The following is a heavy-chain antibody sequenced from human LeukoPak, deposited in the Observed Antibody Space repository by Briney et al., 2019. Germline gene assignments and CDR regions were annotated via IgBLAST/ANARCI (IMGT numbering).Heavy chain of an antibody. V-gene: IGHV3-21*06. CDR3: VRDLMGMGATTAYLHH. CDR2: ISRSSRHV. Sequence: GGSLRLSCAASGFTFSSYSMNWARQAPGKGLEWVSSISRSSRHVYYAGSVKGRFTISRDDGKHSLYLQMNSLRAEDRAVYYCVRDLMGMGATTAYLHHWGQGTLVTVSS. J-gene: IGHJ1*01. D-gene: IGHD1-26*01. CDR1: GFTFSSYS.